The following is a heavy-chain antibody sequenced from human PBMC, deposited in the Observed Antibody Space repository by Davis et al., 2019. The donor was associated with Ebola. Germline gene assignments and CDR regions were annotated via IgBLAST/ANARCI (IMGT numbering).Heavy chain of an antibody. V-gene: IGHV3-48*03. CDR2: ITSSGRST. J-gene: IGHJ6*02. CDR3: ARDEGTGSYYYRGMDV. CDR1: GFTFSRYD. D-gene: IGHD1-26*01. Sequence: GGSLRLSCAASGFTFSRYDMNWVRQAPGKGLEWVAYITSSGRSTYFGDSVKGRFAISRDNAKNSLYLEMNSLRAEDTAVYYCARDEGTGSYYYRGMDVWGQGTTVTVSS.